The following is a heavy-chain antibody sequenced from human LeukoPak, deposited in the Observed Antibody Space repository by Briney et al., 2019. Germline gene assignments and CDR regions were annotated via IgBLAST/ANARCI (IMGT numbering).Heavy chain of an antibody. Sequence: ASVKVSCKASGYTFTSYGISWVRQAPGQGLEWMGWISAYNGNTNYAQKLQGRVTMTTDTSTSTAYMELRSLRSDDTAVYYCARDFAIPSYSNYCFDYWGQGTLVTVSS. CDR3: ARDFAIPSYSNYCFDY. J-gene: IGHJ4*02. V-gene: IGHV1-18*01. CDR1: GYTFTSYG. D-gene: IGHD4-11*01. CDR2: ISAYNGNT.